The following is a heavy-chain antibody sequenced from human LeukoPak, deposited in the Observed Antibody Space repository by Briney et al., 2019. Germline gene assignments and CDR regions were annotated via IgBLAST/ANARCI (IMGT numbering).Heavy chain of an antibody. CDR2: IWYDGSNK. CDR3: AKETSSTSWGGFDY. J-gene: IGHJ4*02. D-gene: IGHD2-2*01. V-gene: IGHV3-33*06. CDR1: GFTFSSYG. Sequence: GGSLRLSCAASGFTFSSYGMHWVRQAPGKGLEWVAVIWYDGSNKYYADSVKGRFTISRDNSKNTLYLQMNSLRAEDTAVYYFAKETSSTSWGGFDYWGQGTLVTVSS.